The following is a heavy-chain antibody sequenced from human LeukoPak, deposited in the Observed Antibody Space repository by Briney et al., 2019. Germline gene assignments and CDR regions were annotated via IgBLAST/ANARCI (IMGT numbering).Heavy chain of an antibody. CDR3: ARVSIAGGFDY. J-gene: IGHJ4*02. Sequence: SDPLSLTRALYGGSFSGYYCSWIRQPPGKGLEWMGEINHSGSTNYNPSLKSRVTISVDTSKTQFSLKLSSVTAADTAVYYCARVSIAGGFDYWGQGTLVTVSS. CDR2: INHSGST. V-gene: IGHV4-34*01. CDR1: GGSFSGYY. D-gene: IGHD6-6*01.